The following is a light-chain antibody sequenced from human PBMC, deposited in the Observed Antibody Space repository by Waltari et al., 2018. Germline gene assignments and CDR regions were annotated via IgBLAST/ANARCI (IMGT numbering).Light chain of an antibody. CDR3: QQYENFPVT. J-gene: IGKJ5*01. V-gene: IGKV1-33*01. Sequence: DIQVTQSPSSLSASVGDRVTITCQASQDISNYLTWYQQKPGKAPKLLIYDTSHLQTGVPSRFSGTGGGTDFTFTISSLPPEDIATYYCQQYENFPVTFGQGTRLEIK. CDR1: QDISNY. CDR2: DTS.